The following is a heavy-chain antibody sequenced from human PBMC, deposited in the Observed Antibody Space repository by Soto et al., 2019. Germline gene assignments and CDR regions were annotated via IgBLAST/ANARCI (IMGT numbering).Heavy chain of an antibody. Sequence: VQLVESGGGVVQPGRSLRLSCAASGFAFSDYAMHWVRQAPGKGLEWVAVVSHDGRNTHYADSVKGRFTISKDSSKNTVSLEMTSLRAEDTAVYYCAKGGRQWLVTSDFNYWGQGALVTVSS. CDR2: VSHDGRNT. CDR3: AKGGRQWLVTSDFNY. D-gene: IGHD6-19*01. J-gene: IGHJ4*02. V-gene: IGHV3-30*18. CDR1: GFAFSDYA.